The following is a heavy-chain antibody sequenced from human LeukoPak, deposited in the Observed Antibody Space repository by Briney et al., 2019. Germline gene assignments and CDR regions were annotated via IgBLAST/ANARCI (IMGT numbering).Heavy chain of an antibody. J-gene: IGHJ6*03. Sequence: PGGTLRLSCAASGFTFSNYGMSWVRQAQGKGLEWVSAITDSGNTFYADSVKGRFTISRDNSKNTLYLQMNSLRAEDTAVYYCAKDPYGDPNYYMDVWGKGTTVTVSS. CDR2: ITDSGNT. V-gene: IGHV3-23*01. D-gene: IGHD4-17*01. CDR1: GFTFSNYG. CDR3: AKDPYGDPNYYMDV.